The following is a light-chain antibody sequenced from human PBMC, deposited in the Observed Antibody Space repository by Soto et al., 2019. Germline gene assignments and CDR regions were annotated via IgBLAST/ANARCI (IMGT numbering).Light chain of an antibody. J-gene: IGLJ1*01. CDR2: DDN. V-gene: IGLV1-51*01. CDR1: SSNIGGNS. CDR3: NSQTTSGIRV. Sequence: QSVLTQPPLVSAAPGQKVTISCSGSSSNIGGNSVSWYQQLPGTAPKLLIYDDNKRPSGIPDRFSGSKSGTSATLGITGFQTGDEADYYCNSQTTSGIRVFGTGTKVTVL.